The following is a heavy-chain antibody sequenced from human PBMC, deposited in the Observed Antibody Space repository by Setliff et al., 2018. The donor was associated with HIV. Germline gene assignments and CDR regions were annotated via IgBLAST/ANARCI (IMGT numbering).Heavy chain of an antibody. CDR1: GFTVRDNY. Sequence: LRLSCAASGFTVRDNYMSWVRQAPGKGLEWVSVIYRDGATYYADSVKGRFTISRDNSKNTLYLQMNSLRTDETAIYYCAKDKYYDILTGYFTDWGQGTLVTVSS. J-gene: IGHJ4*02. D-gene: IGHD3-9*01. CDR3: AKDKYYDILTGYFTD. V-gene: IGHV3-53*01. CDR2: IYRDGAT.